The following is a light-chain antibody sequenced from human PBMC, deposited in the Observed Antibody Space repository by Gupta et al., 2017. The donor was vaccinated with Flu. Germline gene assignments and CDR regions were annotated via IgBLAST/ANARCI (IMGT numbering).Light chain of an antibody. J-gene: IGKJ2*01. CDR3: QQRSDWPPYT. CDR2: DAS. CDR1: QTVSSY. Sequence: EIVLTQSPAPLSMSPGETATLSCRASQTVSSYLAWYQQKPGQAPRLLIYDASTRASGIPARFSGSGSGTDFTLTISSLDPEDFAVYYCQQRSDWPPYTFGQGTKLEIK. V-gene: IGKV3-11*01.